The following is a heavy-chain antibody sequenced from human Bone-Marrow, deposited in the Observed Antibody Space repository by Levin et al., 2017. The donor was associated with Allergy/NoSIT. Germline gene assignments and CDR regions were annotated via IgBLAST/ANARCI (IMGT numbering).Heavy chain of an antibody. D-gene: IGHD1-1*01. CDR3: ARDLSGGLPDAFDI. V-gene: IGHV1-46*01. J-gene: IGHJ3*02. CDR1: GYSFTSYY. Sequence: ASVKVSCKASGYSFTSYYLHWVRQAPGQGLEWMAMINPRGGSTTYAQRFQGSVTMTRDTSTSTVYMELSSLRSEDTAVYYCARDLSGGLPDAFDIWGQGTIVSVSS. CDR2: INPRGGST.